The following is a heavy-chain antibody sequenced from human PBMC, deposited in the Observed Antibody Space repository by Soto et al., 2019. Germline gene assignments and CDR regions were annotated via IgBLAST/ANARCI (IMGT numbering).Heavy chain of an antibody. V-gene: IGHV3-30-3*01. Sequence: GSLRLSCAASGFTFSSYAMHWVRQAPGKGLEWVAVISYDGSNKYYADSVKGRFTISRDNSKNTLYLQMNSLRAEDTAVYYCANIAGVQDYWGQGTLVTVSS. CDR2: ISYDGSNK. J-gene: IGHJ4*02. CDR1: GFTFSSYA. CDR3: ANIAGVQDY. D-gene: IGHD6-13*01.